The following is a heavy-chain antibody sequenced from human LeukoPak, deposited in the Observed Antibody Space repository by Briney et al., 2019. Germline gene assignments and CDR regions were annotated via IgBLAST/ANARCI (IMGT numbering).Heavy chain of an antibody. CDR3: ARETEKQWQY. CDR1: GYSLTSGYY. J-gene: IGHJ3*01. CDR2: IFHSGST. V-gene: IGHV4-38-2*02. D-gene: IGHD6-19*01. Sequence: SETLSLTCTVSGYSLTSGYYWGWIWQPPGKGLEWIASIFHSGSTFYNPSVKSRVTISVDTSKNQFSLTLRSVTAADTAVYYCARETEKQWQYWGQGTMATVSS.